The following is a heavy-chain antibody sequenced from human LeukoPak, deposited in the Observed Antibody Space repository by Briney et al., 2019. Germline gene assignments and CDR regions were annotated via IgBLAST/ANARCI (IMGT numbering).Heavy chain of an antibody. CDR2: INHSGST. CDR3: ARGIGYMDV. J-gene: IGHJ6*03. V-gene: IGHV4-34*01. Sequence: PSETLSLTCAVYGGSFSGYYWSWIRQPPGKGLEWIGEINHSGSTNYNPSLKSRVTISADTSKNQFSLKLSSVTAADTAVYYCARGIGYMDVWGKGTTVTISS. CDR1: GGSFSGYY.